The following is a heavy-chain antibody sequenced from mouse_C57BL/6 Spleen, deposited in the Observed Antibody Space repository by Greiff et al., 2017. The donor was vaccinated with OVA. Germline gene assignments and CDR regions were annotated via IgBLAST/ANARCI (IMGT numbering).Heavy chain of an antibody. D-gene: IGHD1-1*01. J-gene: IGHJ2*01. V-gene: IGHV7-1*01. CDR1: GFTFSDFY. Sequence: EVQGVESGGGLVQSGRSLRLSCATSGFTFSDFYMEWVRQAPGKGLEWIAASRNKANDYTTEYSASVKGRFIVSRDTSQSILYLQMNALRAEDTAIYYWAREYYGLDYWGQGTTLTVSS. CDR3: AREYYGLDY. CDR2: SRNKANDYTT.